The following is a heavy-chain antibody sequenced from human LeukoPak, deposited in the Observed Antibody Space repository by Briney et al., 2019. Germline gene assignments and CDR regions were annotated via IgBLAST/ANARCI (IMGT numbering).Heavy chain of an antibody. D-gene: IGHD3-3*01. CDR3: ARDPGAYYDFWSGYYPSEAFDI. CDR1: GFTFSSYS. J-gene: IGHJ3*02. CDR2: IRNSRSDK. Sequence: GGSLRLSCAASGFTFSSYSMNWVRQAPGKGLEWVASIRNSRSDKYYADSVKGRCTISRDNAKNPMYLQMNRLRAEDTAVYYCARDPGAYYDFWSGYYPSEAFDIWGQGTMVTVSS. V-gene: IGHV3-21*01.